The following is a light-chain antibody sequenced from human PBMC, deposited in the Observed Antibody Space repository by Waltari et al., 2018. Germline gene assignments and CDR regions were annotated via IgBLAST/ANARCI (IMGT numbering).Light chain of an antibody. J-gene: IGKJ1*01. V-gene: IGKV3-20*01. CDR2: GAS. CDR3: QHYVRLPAT. Sequence: EIVLTQSPGSLSSSPGESVTLSCRASPSVSRALAWYQQKPGQAPRLLIFGASNRATDIPDRFSGSGSETDFSLTISRLEPEDFAVYYCQHYVRLPATFGRGTKVEIK. CDR1: PSVSRA.